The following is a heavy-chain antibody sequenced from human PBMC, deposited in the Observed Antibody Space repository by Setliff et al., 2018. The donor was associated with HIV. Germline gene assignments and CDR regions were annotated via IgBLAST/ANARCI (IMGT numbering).Heavy chain of an antibody. CDR1: SDSISSSY. J-gene: IGHJ5*02. Sequence: LSETLSLTCTVSSDSISSSYWTWIRQPPGQGLEWIGYVHHSGSTKYNASLRSRVTMSVDTSKNLFSLTLRSVTAADTAVYYCASAGPYCGDDCPYNWLTPWGQGTLVTVSS. V-gene: IGHV4-59*01. CDR2: VHHSGST. D-gene: IGHD2-21*02. CDR3: ASAGPYCGDDCPYNWLTP.